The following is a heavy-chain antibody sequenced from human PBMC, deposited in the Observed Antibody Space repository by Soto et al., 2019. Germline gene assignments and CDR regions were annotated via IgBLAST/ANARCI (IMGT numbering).Heavy chain of an antibody. CDR1: GYTFTIYG. CDR2: ISAYNGNT. D-gene: IGHD1-1*01. CDR3: ARDQSWHDLVWWFDP. Sequence: ASVKVSCKASGYTFTIYGISWVRQAPGQGLEWMGWISAYNGNTNYAQKLQGRVTMTTDTSTSTAYMELRSLRSDDTAVYYCARDQSWHDLVWWFDPWGQGTLVTVSS. V-gene: IGHV1-18*01. J-gene: IGHJ5*02.